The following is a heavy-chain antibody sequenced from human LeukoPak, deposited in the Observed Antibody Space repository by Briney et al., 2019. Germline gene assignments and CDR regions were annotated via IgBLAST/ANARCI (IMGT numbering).Heavy chain of an antibody. V-gene: IGHV3-74*03. Sequence: GGSLRLSCVASGFTITNNWMYWVRQAPGRGLVWVSRIKNDESTAVYADSVKGRFTISRDNAKNTLYLQMNSLRVEDTAVYHCATVFKGSSLEDYWGQGTRVTVSS. CDR3: ATVFKGSSLEDY. J-gene: IGHJ4*02. D-gene: IGHD1-26*01. CDR2: IKNDESTA. CDR1: GFTITNNW.